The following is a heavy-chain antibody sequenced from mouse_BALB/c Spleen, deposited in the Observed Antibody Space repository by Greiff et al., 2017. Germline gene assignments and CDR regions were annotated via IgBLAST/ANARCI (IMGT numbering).Heavy chain of an antibody. D-gene: IGHD1-1*01. CDR3: ARGGDYYGSSYDAMDY. CDR2: ISDGGSYT. V-gene: IGHV5-4*02. Sequence: DVHLVESGGGLVKPGGSLKLSCAASGFTFSDYYMYWVRQTPEKRLEWVATISDGGSYTYYPDSVKGRFTISRDNAKNNLYLQMSSLKSEDTAMYYCARGGDYYGSSYDAMDYWGQGTSVTVSS. CDR1: GFTFSDYY. J-gene: IGHJ4*01.